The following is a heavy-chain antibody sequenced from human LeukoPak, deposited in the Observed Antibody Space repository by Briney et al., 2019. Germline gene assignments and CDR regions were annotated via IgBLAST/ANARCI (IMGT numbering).Heavy chain of an antibody. V-gene: IGHV4-59*01. J-gene: IGHJ6*02. CDR3: ARDRELGV. Sequence: PSETLPLTCTVSGGSISIFYWSWIRQPPGKGLEWIGYIYDSVNTNYNPSLKSRVTISVDMSRNQFSLKLNSVTAADTAIYYCARDRELGVWGQGTTVTVSS. D-gene: IGHD1-26*01. CDR2: IYDSVNT. CDR1: GGSISIFY.